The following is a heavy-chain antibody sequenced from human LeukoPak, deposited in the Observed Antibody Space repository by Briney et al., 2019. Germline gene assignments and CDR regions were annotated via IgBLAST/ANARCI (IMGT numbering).Heavy chain of an antibody. CDR2: IKQDGSEK. D-gene: IGHD3-16*02. CDR1: GFTFSSYW. Sequence: GGSLRLSCAASGFTFSSYWMSWVRQAPGKGLEWVANIKQDGSEKYYVDSVKGRFTISRDNAKNSLYLQMNSLRAEDTAVYYCARDRMYYDYAWGSYRYNDYWGQGTLVTVSS. CDR3: ARDRMYYDYAWGSYRYNDY. J-gene: IGHJ4*02. V-gene: IGHV3-7*01.